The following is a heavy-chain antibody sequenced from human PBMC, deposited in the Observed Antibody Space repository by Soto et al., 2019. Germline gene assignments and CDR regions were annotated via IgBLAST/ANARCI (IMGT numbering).Heavy chain of an antibody. D-gene: IGHD5-12*01. CDR1: GYTFTSYG. Sequence: RASVKVSCKASGYTFTSYGISWVRQAPGQGLEWMGWISAYNGNTNYAQKLQGRVTMTTDTSTSTAYMELRSLRSDDTAVYYCARPVDIVATASFDPWGQGTLVTVSS. CDR2: ISAYNGNT. J-gene: IGHJ5*02. CDR3: ARPVDIVATASFDP. V-gene: IGHV1-18*01.